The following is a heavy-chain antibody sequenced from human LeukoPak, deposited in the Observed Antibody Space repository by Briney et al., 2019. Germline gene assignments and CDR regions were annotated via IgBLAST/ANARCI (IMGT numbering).Heavy chain of an antibody. CDR1: GFTFSSYA. Sequence: GGSLRLSCAASGFTFSSYAMSWVRQAPGKGLEWVSSISINGGRTYYADSVKGRYTISRGNPKNTLYLQMNSLRAEDTAVYYCAKDRVHYGSGSPDAFDIWGQGTMVTVSS. J-gene: IGHJ3*02. V-gene: IGHV3-23*01. D-gene: IGHD3-10*01. CDR3: AKDRVHYGSGSPDAFDI. CDR2: ISINGGRT.